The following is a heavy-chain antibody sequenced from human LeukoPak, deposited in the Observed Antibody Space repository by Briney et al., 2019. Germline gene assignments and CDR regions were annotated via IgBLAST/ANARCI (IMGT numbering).Heavy chain of an antibody. Sequence: GGSLRLSCAAFELTVDTFSINGGRQAPGKGLQWVSSISSSSNYMYYADSVKGRFTISRDNAKNSLYLQMNSLRAEDTAVYFCARGTHVFDIWGQGTMVTVSS. J-gene: IGHJ3*02. CDR1: ELTVDTFS. CDR3: ARGTHVFDI. V-gene: IGHV3-21*01. CDR2: ISSSSNYM. D-gene: IGHD2-15*01.